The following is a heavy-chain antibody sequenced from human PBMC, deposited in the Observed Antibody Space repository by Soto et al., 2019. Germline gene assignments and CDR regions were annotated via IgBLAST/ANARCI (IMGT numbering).Heavy chain of an antibody. J-gene: IGHJ4*02. Sequence: GGSLRLSCAASGFTFSSYAMSWVRQAPGKGLEWVAAISGSGSSTYYADSVKGRFTISRDNSKNTLYLQMNSLRAEDTAVYYCAREVLAAAGAIDYWGQGTLVTVSS. CDR1: GFTFSSYA. V-gene: IGHV3-23*01. CDR3: AREVLAAAGAIDY. CDR2: ISGSGSST. D-gene: IGHD6-13*01.